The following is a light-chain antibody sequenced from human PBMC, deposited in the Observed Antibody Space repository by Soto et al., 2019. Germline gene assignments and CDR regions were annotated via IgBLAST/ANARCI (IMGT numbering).Light chain of an antibody. CDR3: CSDAGRSTYG. CDR1: GSYNF. CDR2: EVS. J-gene: IGLJ1*01. V-gene: IGLV2-23*02. Sequence: QSALTQPASVSGSPGQSITISCTVGSYNFVSWYQQHPGKAPKVLIYEVSKRPSGVSDRFSGSKSGNTASLTISGLQAEDEADYYCCSDAGRSTYGVGSGTKVKVL.